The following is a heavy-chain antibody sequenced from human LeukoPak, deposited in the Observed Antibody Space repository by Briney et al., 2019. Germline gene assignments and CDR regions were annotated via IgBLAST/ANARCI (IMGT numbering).Heavy chain of an antibody. CDR2: ISYDGSNK. V-gene: IGHV3-30-3*01. Sequence: GRSLRLSCAASGFTFSSYAMHWVRQAPGKGLEWVAVISYDGSNKYYADSVKGRFTISRDNSKNTLYLQMNSLRAEDTAVYYCARADSGGDSSGYKWFDPWGQGTLVTVSS. J-gene: IGHJ5*02. CDR3: ARADSGGDSSGYKWFDP. D-gene: IGHD3-22*01. CDR1: GFTFSSYA.